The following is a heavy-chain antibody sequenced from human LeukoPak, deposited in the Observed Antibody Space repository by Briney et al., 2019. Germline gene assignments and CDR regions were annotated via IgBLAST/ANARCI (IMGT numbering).Heavy chain of an antibody. V-gene: IGHV1-8*01. CDR2: MNPNSGNT. Sequence: ASVKVSCKASGYTFTSYDINWVRQATGQGLEWMGWMNPNSGNTGYAQKFQGRGTMTRNTSISTAYMELSSLRSEDTAVYYCARWGSGYGDYGGWGQGTLVTVSS. CDR3: ARWGSGYGDYGG. J-gene: IGHJ4*02. CDR1: GYTFTSYD. D-gene: IGHD4-17*01.